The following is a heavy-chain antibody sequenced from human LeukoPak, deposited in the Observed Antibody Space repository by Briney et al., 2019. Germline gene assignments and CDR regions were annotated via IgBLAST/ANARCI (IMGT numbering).Heavy chain of an antibody. V-gene: IGHV4-34*01. J-gene: IGHJ4*02. CDR2: INHSGGT. Sequence: SETLSLTCAVYGGSFSGYYWSWIRHPPGKGLEWIGEINHSGGTNYNPSLKSRVTISIDTSKNQFSLKLSSVTAADTALYYCARGPGTWYYYWGQGTLVTVSS. D-gene: IGHD6-13*01. CDR3: ARGPGTWYYY. CDR1: GGSFSGYY.